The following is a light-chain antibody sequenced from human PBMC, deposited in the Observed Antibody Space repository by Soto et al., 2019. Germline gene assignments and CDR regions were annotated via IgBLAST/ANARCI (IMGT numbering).Light chain of an antibody. CDR1: QSVFTY. J-gene: IGKJ1*01. Sequence: EIVLTQPPVTLSLSPGERATLSCRASQSVFTYLAWYQQKPGQAPRLLIYDASDRATGIPARFTGSGSGTDFTLTISSLQSEDFAVYYCQQYRSWPRTFGQRTKVDI. V-gene: IGKV3-11*01. CDR3: QQYRSWPRT. CDR2: DAS.